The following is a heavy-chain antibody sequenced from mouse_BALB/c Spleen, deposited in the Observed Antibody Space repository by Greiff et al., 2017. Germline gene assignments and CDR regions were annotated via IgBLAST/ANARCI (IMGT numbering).Heavy chain of an antibody. Sequence: EVKLMESGGGLVQPGGSRKLSCAASGFTFSSFGMHWVRQAPEKGLEWVAYISSGSSTIYYADTVKGRFTISRDNPKNTLFLQMTSLRSEDTAMYYCARRGGHYYAMDYWGQGTSVTVSS. CDR3: ARRGGHYYAMDY. CDR1: GFTFSSFG. V-gene: IGHV5-17*02. J-gene: IGHJ4*01. CDR2: ISSGSSTI.